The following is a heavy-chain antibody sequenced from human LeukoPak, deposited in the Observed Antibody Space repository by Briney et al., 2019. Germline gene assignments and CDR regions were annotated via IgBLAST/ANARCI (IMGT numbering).Heavy chain of an antibody. CDR2: ISGSGGST. J-gene: IGHJ5*02. CDR3: AKDGKGYSGYDYRDWFDP. Sequence: PGASLRLSCAASGFTFSSYAMSWVRQAPGKGLEWVSAISGSGGSTYYADSVKGRFTISRDNSKNTLYLQMNSLRAEDTAVYYCAKDGKGYSGYDYRDWFDPWGQGTLVTVPS. CDR1: GFTFSSYA. V-gene: IGHV3-23*01. D-gene: IGHD5-12*01.